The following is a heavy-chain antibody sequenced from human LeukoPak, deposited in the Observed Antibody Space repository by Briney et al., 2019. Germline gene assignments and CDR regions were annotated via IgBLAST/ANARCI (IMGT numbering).Heavy chain of an antibody. D-gene: IGHD5-18*01. Sequence: GGSLRLSCAASGFTFSTYVMHWVRQAPGKGLERVAFVLYDGNEKYYTDSVKGRFTISRDNSQNTLFLQLNSLRAEDTAVYYCAKSYGYAYPFDYWGQGTLVTVSS. CDR3: AKSYGYAYPFDY. CDR1: GFTFSTYV. J-gene: IGHJ4*02. CDR2: VLYDGNEK. V-gene: IGHV3-30*02.